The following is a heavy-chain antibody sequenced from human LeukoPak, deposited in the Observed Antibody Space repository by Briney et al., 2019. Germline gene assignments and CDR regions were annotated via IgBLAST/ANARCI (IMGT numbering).Heavy chain of an antibody. CDR3: AREDHSDWNYRIDY. Sequence: DSVKGRFTISRDNAKNSLYLQMNSLRAEDTAVYYCAREDHSDWNYRIDYCGQGTLVTVSS. V-gene: IGHV3-11*06. D-gene: IGHD1-7*01. J-gene: IGHJ4*02.